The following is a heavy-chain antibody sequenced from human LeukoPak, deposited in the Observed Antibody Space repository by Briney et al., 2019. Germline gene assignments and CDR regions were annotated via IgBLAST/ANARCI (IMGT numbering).Heavy chain of an antibody. CDR3: AGGVYGYNAFDY. CDR1: GFTFSVYG. V-gene: IGHV3-48*02. Sequence: GGSLRLSCAASGFTFSVYGMSWVRQAPGKGLEWVSHISSGRSVMNYADSVKGRFTISRDNGKNSVYLQMNSLRDEDTAVYYCAGGVYGYNAFDYWGQGTLVSVSS. J-gene: IGHJ4*02. D-gene: IGHD5/OR15-5a*01. CDR2: ISSGRSVM.